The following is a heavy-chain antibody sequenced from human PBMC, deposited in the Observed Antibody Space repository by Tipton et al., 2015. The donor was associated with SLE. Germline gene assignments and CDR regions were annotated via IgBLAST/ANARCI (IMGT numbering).Heavy chain of an antibody. V-gene: IGHV4-59*01. CDR3: AKEDMEYFDY. J-gene: IGHJ4*02. CDR1: GGSISSYY. D-gene: IGHD2-15*01. Sequence: TLSLTCTVSGGSISSYYWSWIRQPPGKGLEWIGYIYYSGSTNYNPSLKSRVTISVDTSKNQFSLKLSSVTAADTAVYYCAKEDMEYFDYWGQGTLVTVSS. CDR2: IYYSGST.